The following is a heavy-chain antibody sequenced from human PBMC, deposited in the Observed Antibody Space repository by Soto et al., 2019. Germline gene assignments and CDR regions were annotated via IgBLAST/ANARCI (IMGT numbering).Heavy chain of an antibody. CDR2: ISWNSGSK. V-gene: IGHV3-9*01. CDR1: GFTFDDYA. Sequence: EVQLVESGGGLVQPGRSLRLSCAASGFTFDDYAMHWVRLAPGKGLEWVSGISWNSGSKGYADSVKGRFTISRDNAKNSLDLQMNSLRAEDTALYYCAREEGGYSGYDANWFDPWGQGTLVTVSS. D-gene: IGHD5-12*01. J-gene: IGHJ5*02. CDR3: AREEGGYSGYDANWFDP.